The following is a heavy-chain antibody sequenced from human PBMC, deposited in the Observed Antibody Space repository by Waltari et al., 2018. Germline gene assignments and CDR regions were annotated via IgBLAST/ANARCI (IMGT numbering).Heavy chain of an antibody. Sequence: QVQLVESGGGVVQPGRSLRLSCAASGFTFSSYAMHWVRQAPGKGLEWVAVISYDGINKYYADSVKGRFTISRDNSKNTLYLQMNSLRAEDTAVYYCARDPLSKIVVVPAPADYWGQGTLVTVSS. CDR1: GFTFSSYA. CDR2: ISYDGINK. J-gene: IGHJ4*02. D-gene: IGHD2-2*01. CDR3: ARDPLSKIVVVPAPADY. V-gene: IGHV3-30*01.